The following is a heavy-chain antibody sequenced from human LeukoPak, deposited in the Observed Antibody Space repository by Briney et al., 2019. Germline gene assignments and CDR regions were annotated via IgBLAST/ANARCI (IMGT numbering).Heavy chain of an antibody. D-gene: IGHD3-10*01. Sequence: SETLSLTCTVSGYSISSGYYWGWIRQPPGQGLEWIGSIYHSGSTYYNPSLKSRVTISVDTSKNQFSLKLSSVTAADAAVYYCARGKLGRHYYGSGSYYPRYFDYWGQGTLVTVSS. CDR2: IYHSGST. CDR3: ARGKLGRHYYGSGSYYPRYFDY. V-gene: IGHV4-38-2*02. J-gene: IGHJ4*02. CDR1: GYSISSGYY.